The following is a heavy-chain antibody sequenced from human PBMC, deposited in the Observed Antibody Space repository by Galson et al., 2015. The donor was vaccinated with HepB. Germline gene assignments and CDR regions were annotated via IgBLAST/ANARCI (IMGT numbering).Heavy chain of an antibody. D-gene: IGHD4-17*01. CDR2: IYYSGTT. J-gene: IGHJ5*02. CDR3: ARVHRYYGDPIGRFDP. CDR1: GYSISSGYY. Sequence: SETLSLTCTVSGYSISSGYYWGWIRQPPGKGLEWIGIIYYSGTTYYNPSLKSRVTISVDTSKNQFSLKLRSVTAADTAVYYCARVHRYYGDPIGRFDPWGQGTLVTVSS. V-gene: IGHV4-38-2*02.